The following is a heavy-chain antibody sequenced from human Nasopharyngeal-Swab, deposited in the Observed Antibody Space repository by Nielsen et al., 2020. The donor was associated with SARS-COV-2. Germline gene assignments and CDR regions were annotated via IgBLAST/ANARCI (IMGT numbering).Heavy chain of an antibody. CDR3: ARVPSDYGDPAGFDY. J-gene: IGHJ4*02. CDR2: IYYSGST. V-gene: IGHV4-39*02. D-gene: IGHD4-17*01. Sequence: SETLSLTCTVSGGSISSSSYYWGWIRQPPGKGLEWIGYIYYSGSTYYNPSLESRVSMSVDTSKNHFSLKVSPVTAADTAVYYCARVPSDYGDPAGFDYWGQGIRGTVSS. CDR1: GGSISSSSYY.